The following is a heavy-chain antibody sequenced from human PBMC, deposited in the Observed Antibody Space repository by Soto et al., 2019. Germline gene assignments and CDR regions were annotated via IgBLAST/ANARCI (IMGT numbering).Heavy chain of an antibody. CDR2: INAGNGNT. J-gene: IGHJ6*02. Sequence: ASVKVSCKAAGDTFTRYAMHWVRQAPGQRLEWMGWINAGNGNTKYSQKFQGRVTMTRDASTSTVYMELSSLRSEDTAVYYCTRNGGWCYGSGSYNYYYGMDVWGQGTTVTVSS. V-gene: IGHV1-3*01. D-gene: IGHD3-10*01. CDR1: GDTFTRYA. CDR3: TRNGGWCYGSGSYNYYYGMDV.